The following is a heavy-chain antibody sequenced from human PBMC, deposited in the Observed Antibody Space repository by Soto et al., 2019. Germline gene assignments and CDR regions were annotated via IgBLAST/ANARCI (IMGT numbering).Heavy chain of an antibody. CDR2: ISGSSSYI. V-gene: IGHV3-21*01. CDR1: GFTFSSYA. Sequence: EVQLLESGGGLVQPGGSLRLSCAASGFTFSSYAMSWVRQAPGKGLEWVSAISGSSSYIYYADSVKGRFTISRDNAKNSLYLQMNSLRAEDTAVYYCAREVRAVAGNYYYGMDVWGQGTTVTVSS. J-gene: IGHJ6*02. CDR3: AREVRAVAGNYYYGMDV. D-gene: IGHD6-19*01.